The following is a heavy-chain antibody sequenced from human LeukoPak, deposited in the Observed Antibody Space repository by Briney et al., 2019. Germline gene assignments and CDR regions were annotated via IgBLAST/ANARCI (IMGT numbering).Heavy chain of an antibody. V-gene: IGHV3-66*04. D-gene: IGHD6-13*01. J-gene: IGHJ4*02. CDR1: GFIVSSTY. CDR3: ARLEQLAYPAY. CDR2: IYSGGST. Sequence: PGGSLRLSCAASGFIVSSTYMSWVRQAPGKGLEWVSVIYSGGSTDYADPVKGRFTISRDNSKNTVYLQMNSLRVEDTALYYCARLEQLAYPAYWGQGTLVTVSS.